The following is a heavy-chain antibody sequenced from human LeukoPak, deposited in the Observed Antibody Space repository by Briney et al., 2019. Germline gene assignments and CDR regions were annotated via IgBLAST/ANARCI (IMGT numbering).Heavy chain of an antibody. CDR2: INHSGST. CDR1: GGSFSGYY. V-gene: IGHV4-34*01. CDR3: ARRVAFDI. J-gene: IGHJ3*02. Sequence: SETLSLTCAVYGGSFSGYYWSWIRQPPGKGLEWIGEINHSGSTNYNPSLESRVSISLDTSKNHFSLRLSSVTAADTAVYYCARRVAFDIWGQGTMVTVSS.